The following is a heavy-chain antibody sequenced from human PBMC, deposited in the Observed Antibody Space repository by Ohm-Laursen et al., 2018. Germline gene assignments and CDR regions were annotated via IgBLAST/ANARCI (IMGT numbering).Heavy chain of an antibody. V-gene: IGHV3-30*18. D-gene: IGHD2-2*01. J-gene: IGHJ4*02. CDR1: GFTFSDYY. Sequence: SLRLSCAASGFTFSDYYMSWIRQAPGKGLEWVAVIWYDGTNRYYADSVKGRFTISRDNSKNTLYLQMNSLRAEDTAVYYCAKGLIVVPADWGQGTLVTVSS. CDR2: IWYDGTNR. CDR3: AKGLIVVPAD.